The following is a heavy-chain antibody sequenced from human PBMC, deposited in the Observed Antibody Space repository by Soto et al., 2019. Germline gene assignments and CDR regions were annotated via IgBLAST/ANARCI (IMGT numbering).Heavy chain of an antibody. D-gene: IGHD2-8*01. CDR2: IRSKAYGGTT. V-gene: IGHV3-49*04. CDR3: TAGKLYPSLDFDY. Sequence: LRLSCTASGFTFGDYAMGWVRQAPGKGLEWVGFIRSKAYGGTTEYAASVKGRFTISRDDSKSIAYLQMNSLKTEDTAVYYCTAGKLYPSLDFDYWGQGTLVTVSS. J-gene: IGHJ4*02. CDR1: GFTFGDYA.